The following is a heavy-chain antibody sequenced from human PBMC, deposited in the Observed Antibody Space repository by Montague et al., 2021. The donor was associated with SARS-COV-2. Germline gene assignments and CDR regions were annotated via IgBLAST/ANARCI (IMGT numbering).Heavy chain of an antibody. CDR2: INHSGYT. J-gene: IGHJ4*02. CDR1: GASSSNYY. Sequence: SETLSLTCAVYGASSSNYYWSWIRQSPGKGLEWVGEINHSGYTDXNPSLESRLTISLDSSKKQFSLKMTSVTAADTAIYYCACAPRYSFGFWAYWGQGTLVSVSS. V-gene: IGHV4-34*01. CDR3: ACAPRYSFGFWAY. D-gene: IGHD5-12*01.